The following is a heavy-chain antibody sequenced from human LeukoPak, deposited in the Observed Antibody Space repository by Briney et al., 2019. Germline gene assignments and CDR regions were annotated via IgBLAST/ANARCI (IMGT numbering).Heavy chain of an antibody. V-gene: IGHV4-39*07. CDR2: IYYSGST. D-gene: IGHD3-10*01. CDR1: GGSISSSSYY. Sequence: SETLSLTCTVSGGSISSSSYYWGWIRQPPGKGLEWIGSIYYSGSTYYNPSLKSRVTISVDTSKNQFSLKLSSVTAADTAVYHCAREVYYGSGSYNYNYMDVWGRGTTVTISS. J-gene: IGHJ6*03. CDR3: AREVYYGSGSYNYNYMDV.